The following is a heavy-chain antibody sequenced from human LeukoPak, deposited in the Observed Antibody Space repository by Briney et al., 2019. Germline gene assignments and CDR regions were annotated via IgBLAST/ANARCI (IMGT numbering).Heavy chain of an antibody. J-gene: IGHJ4*02. CDR1: GFTVSSNS. CDR2: ISSSSSTI. Sequence: GGSLRLSCTVSGFTVSSNSWSWVRQAPGKGLEWVSYISSSSSTIYYADSVKGRFTISRDNAKNSLYLQMNSLRAEDTAVYYCARGGITIDYWGQGTLVTVSS. D-gene: IGHD3-10*01. CDR3: ARGGITIDY. V-gene: IGHV3-48*01.